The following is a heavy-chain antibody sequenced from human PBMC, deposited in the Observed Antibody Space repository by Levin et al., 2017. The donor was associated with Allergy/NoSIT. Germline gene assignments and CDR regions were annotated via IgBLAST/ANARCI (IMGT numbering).Heavy chain of an antibody. J-gene: IGHJ4*02. CDR1: GFTFSSYG. D-gene: IGHD6-19*01. CDR2: ISYDGSNK. V-gene: IGHV3-30*18. CDR3: AKSRSSSGWYPY. Sequence: PGESLKISCAASGFTFSSYGMHWVRQAPGKGLEWVAVISYDGSNKYYADSVKGRFTISRDNSKNTLYLQMNSLRAEDTAVYYCAKSRSSSGWYPYWGQGTLVTVSS.